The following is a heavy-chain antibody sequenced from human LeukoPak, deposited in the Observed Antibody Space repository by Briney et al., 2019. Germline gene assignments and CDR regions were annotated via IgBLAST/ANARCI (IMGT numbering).Heavy chain of an antibody. CDR3: ARHYDLWSGYNY. J-gene: IGHJ4*02. V-gene: IGHV4-61*01. Sequence: SETLSLTCTVSGGSIGGNSYWSWIRQPPGKGPEWIGHISNSGSTYYSPSLSSRATISLDTSKNQFSLKLRSVTAADTAVYYCARHYDLWSGYNYWGQGLLVTVSS. CDR2: ISNSGST. CDR1: GGSIGGNSY. D-gene: IGHD3-3*01.